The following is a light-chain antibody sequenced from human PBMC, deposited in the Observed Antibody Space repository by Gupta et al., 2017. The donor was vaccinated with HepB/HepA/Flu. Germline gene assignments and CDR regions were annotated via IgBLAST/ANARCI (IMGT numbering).Light chain of an antibody. Sequence: QSVLTQPPSVSAAPGQKVTIPCSGSSSNIGSNYVSWYQQLPGTAPKLLIYDNNKRPSGIPDRFSGSKSGTSAALGITGLQTGDEADYYCGTWDNSLSALFGTGTRVTVL. CDR1: SSNIGSNY. CDR3: GTWDNSLSAL. CDR2: DNN. J-gene: IGLJ1*01. V-gene: IGLV1-51*01.